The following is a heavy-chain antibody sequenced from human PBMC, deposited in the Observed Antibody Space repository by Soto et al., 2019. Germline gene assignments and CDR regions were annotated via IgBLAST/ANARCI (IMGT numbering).Heavy chain of an antibody. V-gene: IGHV1-69*13. CDR3: ASRIAVAGLNWFDP. CDR2: IIPIFGTA. Sequence: ASVKVSCKASGGTFSSYAISWVRQAPGQGLEWMGGIIPIFGTANYAQKFQGRVTITADESTSTAYMELSSLRSEGTAVYYCASRIAVAGLNWFDPWGQGTLVTVSS. CDR1: GGTFSSYA. D-gene: IGHD6-19*01. J-gene: IGHJ5*02.